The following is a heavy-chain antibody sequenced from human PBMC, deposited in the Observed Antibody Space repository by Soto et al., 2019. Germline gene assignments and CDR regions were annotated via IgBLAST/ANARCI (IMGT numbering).Heavy chain of an antibody. J-gene: IGHJ3*02. Sequence: GSSLRLSCAAAGFTFSSYAMSWVRQAPGKGLEWVSAISGSGGSTYYADSVKGRFTISRDNSKNTLYLQMNSLRAEDTAVYYCEHQGGPGAFDIWGQGTMVTVSS. V-gene: IGHV3-23*01. D-gene: IGHD2-15*01. CDR1: GFTFSSYA. CDR2: ISGSGGST. CDR3: EHQGGPGAFDI.